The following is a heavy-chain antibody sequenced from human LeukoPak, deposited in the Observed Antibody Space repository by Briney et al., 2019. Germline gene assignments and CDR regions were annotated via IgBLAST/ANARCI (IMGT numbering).Heavy chain of an antibody. Sequence: GGSLGLSCAASGFTFSSYAMSWVRQAPGKGLEWVSAISGSGGSTYYADSVKGRFTISRDNSKNTLYLQMNSLRAEDTAVYYCAKGTLIVVVPAAIDYWGQGTLVTVSS. V-gene: IGHV3-23*01. D-gene: IGHD2-2*01. CDR2: ISGSGGST. CDR3: AKGTLIVVVPAAIDY. J-gene: IGHJ4*02. CDR1: GFTFSSYA.